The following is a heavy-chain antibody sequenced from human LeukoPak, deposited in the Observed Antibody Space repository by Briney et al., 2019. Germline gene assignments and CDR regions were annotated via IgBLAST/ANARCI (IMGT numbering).Heavy chain of an antibody. V-gene: IGHV3-23*01. D-gene: IGHD2-2*01. CDR2: ISGSGGST. CDR1: GFTFSSYA. CDR3: AKAHILVPAAIFDY. J-gene: IGHJ4*02. Sequence: PGGSLRLTCAASGFTFSSYAMSWVRQAPGKGLEWVSAISGSGGSTYYADSVKGRFTISRDNSKNTLYLQMNSLRAEDTAVYYCAKAHILVPAAIFDYWGQGTLVTVSS.